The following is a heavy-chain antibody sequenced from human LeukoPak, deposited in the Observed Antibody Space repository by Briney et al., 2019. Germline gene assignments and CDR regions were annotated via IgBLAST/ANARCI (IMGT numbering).Heavy chain of an antibody. Sequence: PGGSLRLSCAASGFTFDDYAMHWVRQAPGKGLEWVSGISWNSGGIGYADSVKGRFTISRDNAKNSLYLQMNSLRAEDTALYYCAKDSFPGIAVAGTENWFDPWGQGTLVTVSS. CDR2: ISWNSGGI. CDR3: AKDSFPGIAVAGTENWFDP. J-gene: IGHJ5*02. V-gene: IGHV3-9*01. CDR1: GFTFDDYA. D-gene: IGHD6-19*01.